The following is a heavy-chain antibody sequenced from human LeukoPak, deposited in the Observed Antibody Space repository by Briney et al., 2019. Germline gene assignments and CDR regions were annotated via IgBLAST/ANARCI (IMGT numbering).Heavy chain of an antibody. D-gene: IGHD1-14*01. Sequence: GASLRLSSAAPPFTFSSYWLPWVRQVQGKGLVWVARINPGGSSITYADSVKGRFTISRDNAKNTLYLQMDSLRAEDTGVYYCARSNQADDYWGQGTLVTASS. V-gene: IGHV3-74*01. J-gene: IGHJ4*02. CDR3: ARSNQADDY. CDR1: PFTFSSYW. CDR2: INPGGSSI.